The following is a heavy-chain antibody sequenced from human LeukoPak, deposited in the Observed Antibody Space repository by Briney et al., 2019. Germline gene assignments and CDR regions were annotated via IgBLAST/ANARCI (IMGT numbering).Heavy chain of an antibody. CDR1: GGSISSDSYY. CDR3: ARGIDSNGYQLKGFGP. CDR2: IYASGKT. J-gene: IGHJ5*02. D-gene: IGHD3-22*01. Sequence: SETLSLTCTLSGGSISSDSYYWSWIRQPAGKGLEWIGRIYASGKTNYNPPLKSRVTISIDTSKNQFSLNLNSVTAADTGLYYCARGIDSNGYQLKGFGPWGQGTLVTVSS. V-gene: IGHV4-61*02.